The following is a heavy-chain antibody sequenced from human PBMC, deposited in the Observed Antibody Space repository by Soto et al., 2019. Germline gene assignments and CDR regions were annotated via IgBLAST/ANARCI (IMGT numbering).Heavy chain of an antibody. CDR3: AADATAWQQMVPSDY. V-gene: IGHV1-58*01. J-gene: IGHJ4*02. Sequence: SVKVSCKASGFTFTSSAFQWVRQARGQRLEWIGWIAVGSGYTNYAQRFQDRVTLTRDMSTATTYMELSRLTSEDTAIYYCAADATAWQQMVPSDYWGQGTLLTVSS. CDR2: IAVGSGYT. CDR1: GFTFTSSA. D-gene: IGHD2-8*01.